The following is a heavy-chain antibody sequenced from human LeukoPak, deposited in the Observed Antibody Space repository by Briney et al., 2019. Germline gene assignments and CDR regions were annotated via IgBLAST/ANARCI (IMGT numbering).Heavy chain of an antibody. CDR1: GYTLTELS. CDR3: AARGDYDTSGYYPPDY. Sequence: ASVKVSCKVSGYTLTELSMHWVRQAPGKGLEWMGGFDPEDAETIYAQKFQGRVTMTEDTSTDTAYMELSSLRSEDTAVYYCAARGDYDTSGYYPPDYWGQGTLVTVSS. J-gene: IGHJ4*02. D-gene: IGHD3-22*01. V-gene: IGHV1-24*01. CDR2: FDPEDAET.